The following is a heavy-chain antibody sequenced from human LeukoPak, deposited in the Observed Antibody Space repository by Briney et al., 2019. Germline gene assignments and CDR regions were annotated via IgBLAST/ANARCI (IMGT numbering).Heavy chain of an antibody. D-gene: IGHD6-19*01. V-gene: IGHV1-69*04. CDR1: GGTFSSYA. Sequence: SVKVSCKASGGTFSSYAISWVRQAPGQGLEWMGRIIPILGIANYAQKFQGRVTITADKSTSTAYMELSSLRSEDTAVYYCARDRGGSSGFYYFDYWGQGTLVTVSS. CDR2: IIPILGIA. J-gene: IGHJ4*02. CDR3: ARDRGGSSGFYYFDY.